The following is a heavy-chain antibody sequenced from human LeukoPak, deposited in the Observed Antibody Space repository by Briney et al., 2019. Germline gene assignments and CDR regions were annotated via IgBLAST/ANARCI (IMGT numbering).Heavy chain of an antibody. CDR2: ISGSGGST. J-gene: IGHJ3*02. Sequence: GGSLRLSCAASGFTFSSCAMSWVRQAPGKGLEWVSAISGSGGSTYYADSVKGRFTISRDNSKNTLYLQMNSLRAEDTAVYYCAKSHSRVVRAGDAFDIWGQGTMVTVSS. V-gene: IGHV3-23*01. CDR1: GFTFSSCA. D-gene: IGHD2-15*01. CDR3: AKSHSRVVRAGDAFDI.